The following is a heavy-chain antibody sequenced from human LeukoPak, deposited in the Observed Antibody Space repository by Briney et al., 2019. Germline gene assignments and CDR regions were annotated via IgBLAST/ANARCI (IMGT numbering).Heavy chain of an antibody. D-gene: IGHD5-24*01. Sequence: GGSLRLSCAASGFTVSSNYMSWVRQAPGKGLEWVSVIYSGGSTYYADSVKGRFTISRDNSKNTLYLQMNSLRAEDTAVYYCARERDGYRSSAFDIWGQGTMVTVSS. CDR2: IYSGGST. J-gene: IGHJ3*02. V-gene: IGHV3-66*02. CDR3: ARERDGYRSSAFDI. CDR1: GFTVSSNY.